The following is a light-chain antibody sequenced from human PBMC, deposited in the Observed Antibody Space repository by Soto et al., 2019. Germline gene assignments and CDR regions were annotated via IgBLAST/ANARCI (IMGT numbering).Light chain of an antibody. Sequence: EIVMTQSPGTLSVSPGERATLSCRASQTIDTNLAWYQQKPGQAPRLLIFGASTRATGIPARFSGSGSGTDFTLTISNLEPEDFAVYYCQQYNKWPLTFGQGTKVDIK. J-gene: IGKJ1*01. CDR1: QTIDTN. V-gene: IGKV3-15*01. CDR3: QQYNKWPLT. CDR2: GAS.